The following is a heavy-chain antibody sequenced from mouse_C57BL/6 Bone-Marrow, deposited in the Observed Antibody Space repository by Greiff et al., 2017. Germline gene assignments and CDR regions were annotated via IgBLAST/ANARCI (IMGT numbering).Heavy chain of an antibody. CDR1: GYTYTDYY. V-gene: IGHV1-26*01. CDR3: GLLWHYYAMDY. CDR2: INPNNGGT. J-gene: IGHJ4*01. Sequence: EVQLQQSGPELVKPGASVKISCKASGYTYTDYYINWVKQSHGKSLEWIGDINPNNGGTSYNQKFKGKATLTVDKSSSTAYMELRSLTSEDSAVYYCGLLWHYYAMDYWGQGTSVTVSS. D-gene: IGHD2-1*01.